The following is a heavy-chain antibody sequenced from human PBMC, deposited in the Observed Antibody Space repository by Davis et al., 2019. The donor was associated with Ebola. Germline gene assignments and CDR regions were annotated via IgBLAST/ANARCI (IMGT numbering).Heavy chain of an antibody. CDR2: INPNSGGT. J-gene: IGHJ4*02. CDR3: ARGSVVPAAPNFDY. D-gene: IGHD2-2*01. CDR1: GYTFTGYY. V-gene: IGHV1-2*04. Sequence: ASVKVSCKASGYTFTGYYMHWVRQAPGQGLEWMGWINPNSGGTNYAQKFQGWVTMTRDTSISTAYMELGRLRSDDTAVYYCARGSVVPAAPNFDYWGQGTLVTVSS.